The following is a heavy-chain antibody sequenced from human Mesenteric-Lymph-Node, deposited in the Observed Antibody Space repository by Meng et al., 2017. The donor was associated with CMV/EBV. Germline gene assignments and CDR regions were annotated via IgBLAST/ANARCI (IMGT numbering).Heavy chain of an antibody. V-gene: IGHV2-5*01. CDR3: AHRIAAADSFYYYYGMDV. J-gene: IGHJ6*02. CDR2: IYWNDDK. D-gene: IGHD6-13*01. Sequence: SGPTLVKPTQTLTLTCTFSGFSLSTSGVGVGWIRQPPGKALEWLALIYWNDDKRYSPSLKSRLTITKDTSKNQVVLTMTNMDPVDTAIYYCAHRIAAADSFYYYYGMDVWGQGTTVTVSS. CDR1: GFSLSTSGVG.